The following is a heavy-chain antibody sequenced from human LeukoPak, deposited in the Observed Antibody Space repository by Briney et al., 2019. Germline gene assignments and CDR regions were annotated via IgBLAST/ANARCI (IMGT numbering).Heavy chain of an antibody. CDR3: ARVRYCSSTSCYGAWFDP. CDR1: GGSISSGGYS. V-gene: IGHV4-30-2*01. J-gene: IGHJ5*02. Sequence: SETLSLTCAVSGGSISSGGYSWSWIRQPPGKGLEWIGYIYHSGSTYYNPSLKSRVTISVDRSKNQFSLKLSSVTAADTAVYYCARVRYCSSTSCYGAWFDPWGRGTLVTVSS. D-gene: IGHD2-2*01. CDR2: IYHSGST.